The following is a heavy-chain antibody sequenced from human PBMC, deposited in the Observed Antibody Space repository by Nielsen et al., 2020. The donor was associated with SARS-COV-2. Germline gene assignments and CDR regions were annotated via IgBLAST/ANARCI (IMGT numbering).Heavy chain of an antibody. CDR3: AKPSYYYDSYYFDY. CDR2: IYSGGSST. Sequence: GESLKISCAASGFTFSSYAVSWVRQAPGKGLEWVSVIYSGGSSTYYADSVKGRFTISRDNSKNTLYLQMNSLRAEDTAVYYCAKPSYYYDSYYFDYWGQGTLVTVSS. V-gene: IGHV3-23*03. J-gene: IGHJ4*02. CDR1: GFTFSSYA. D-gene: IGHD3-10*01.